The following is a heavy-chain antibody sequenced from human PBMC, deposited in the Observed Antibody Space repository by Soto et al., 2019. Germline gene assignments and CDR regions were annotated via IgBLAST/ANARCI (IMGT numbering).Heavy chain of an antibody. CDR1: GFSLTTDRVG. CDR2: IYWDDSK. CDR3: AHAYGGRSLY. V-gene: IGHV2-5*02. D-gene: IGHD1-26*01. Sequence: QITLKESGPTLVKPTQTLTLTCTFSGFSLTTDRVGVGWIRQPPGEALEWLAVIYWDDSKTYRPSLESRLTITKDTSKNQVALTITNMDSLDTATYYCAHAYGGRSLYGGQGTLVTVSS. J-gene: IGHJ4*02.